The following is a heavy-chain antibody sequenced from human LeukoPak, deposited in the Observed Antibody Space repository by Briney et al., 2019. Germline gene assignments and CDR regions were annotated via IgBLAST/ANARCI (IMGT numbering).Heavy chain of an antibody. J-gene: IGHJ4*02. CDR2: IHYSGNT. CDR1: GGSISSGGYS. V-gene: IGHV4-39*01. CDR3: ARLGAGPTYYDFWSGYSSFYFDY. D-gene: IGHD3-3*01. Sequence: SETLSLTCAVSGGSISSGGYSWSWIRQPPGKGLEWIGSIHYSGNTYYNPSLKSRVTISVDTSKNQFSLKLSSVTAADTAVYYCARLGAGPTYYDFWSGYSSFYFDYWGQGTLVTVSS.